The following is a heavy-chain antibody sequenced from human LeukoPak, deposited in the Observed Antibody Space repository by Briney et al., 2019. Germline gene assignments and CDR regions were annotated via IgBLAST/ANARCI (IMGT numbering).Heavy chain of an antibody. CDR3: ARDAVYSSSSEGDY. D-gene: IGHD6-6*01. Sequence: KAGGSLRLSCAASGFTFSDYYMSWIRQAPGKGLEWVSYISSSGSTIYYADSVKGRFTISRDNAKNSLYLQMNSLRAEDTAVYYCARDAVYSSSSEGDYWGQGALVTASS. V-gene: IGHV3-11*04. CDR1: GFTFSDYY. J-gene: IGHJ4*02. CDR2: ISSSGSTI.